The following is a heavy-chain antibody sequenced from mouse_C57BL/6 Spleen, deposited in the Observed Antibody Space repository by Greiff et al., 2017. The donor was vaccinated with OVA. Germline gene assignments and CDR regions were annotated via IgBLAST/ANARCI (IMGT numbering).Heavy chain of an antibody. J-gene: IGHJ2*01. D-gene: IGHD2-5*01. CDR1: GYAFSSYW. Sequence: QVQLQHSGAELVKPGASVKISCKASGYAFSSYWMNWVKQRPGKGLEWIGQIYPGDGDTNYNGKFKGKATLTADKSSSTAYMQLSSLTSEDSAVYFCARSYSNYDYFDYWGQGTTLTVSS. V-gene: IGHV1-80*01. CDR2: IYPGDGDT. CDR3: ARSYSNYDYFDY.